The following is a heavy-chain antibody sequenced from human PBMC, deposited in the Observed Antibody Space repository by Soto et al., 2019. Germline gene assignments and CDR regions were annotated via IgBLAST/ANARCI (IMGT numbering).Heavy chain of an antibody. Sequence: QVQLQESGPGLVKPSETLSLTCTVSGCSVSSGSYYWSWIRQPPGKGLEWIGYIYYSGSTNYNPSLKSRATITVDTSKNQFSLKLSSVTAADTAVYYCARDLGGASNWGQGTLVTVSS. CDR1: GCSVSSGSYY. V-gene: IGHV4-61*01. CDR2: IYYSGST. CDR3: ARDLGGASN. D-gene: IGHD2-15*01. J-gene: IGHJ4*02.